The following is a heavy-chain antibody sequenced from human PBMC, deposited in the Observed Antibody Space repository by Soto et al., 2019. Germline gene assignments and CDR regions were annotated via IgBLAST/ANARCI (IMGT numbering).Heavy chain of an antibody. CDR3: ARCSGGTCYASYAFDI. CDR2: TVANNGYT. CDR1: GYAFTSFG. J-gene: IGHJ3*02. D-gene: IGHD2-15*01. Sequence: QVQLVQSGIEVKNPGASVKVSCKASGYAFTSFGISWVRQAPGQGLEWMGWTVANNGYTKYAQNLQGRVTLITHTSTSTAFLELWTLMKDDTAVYYCARCSGGTCYASYAFDILGRGTMVTVCS. V-gene: IGHV1-18*01.